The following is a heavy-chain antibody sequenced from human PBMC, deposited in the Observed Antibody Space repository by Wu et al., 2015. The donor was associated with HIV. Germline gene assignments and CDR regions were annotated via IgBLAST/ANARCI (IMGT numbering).Heavy chain of an antibody. J-gene: IGHJ6*02. D-gene: IGHD1-26*01. V-gene: IGHV1-18*01. Sequence: QSGAEVKKPGASVKVSCKASPYTFTSFGIGWVRQAPGQGLEWMGWVSSYSGDSKYAQKFQDRVTMTTDASTSTAYMELRSLRFDDTAVYYCASGSKGGSYYYYGMDVWGQGTAVTVSS. CDR1: PYTFTSFG. CDR2: VSSYSGDS. CDR3: ASGSKGGSYYYYGMDV.